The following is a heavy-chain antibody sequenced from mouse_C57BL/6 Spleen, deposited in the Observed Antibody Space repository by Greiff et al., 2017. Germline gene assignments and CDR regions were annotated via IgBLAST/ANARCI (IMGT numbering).Heavy chain of an antibody. CDR3: ASRGTTEDY. Sequence: VQLQQSGPELVKPGASVKISCKASGYTFTDYYMNWVKQSHGKSLEWIGDINPNNGGTSYNQKFKGKATLTVDKSSSTAYMELRSLTSEDSAVYYCASRGTTEDYWGQGTTLTVSS. D-gene: IGHD1-1*01. J-gene: IGHJ2*01. CDR2: INPNNGGT. CDR1: GYTFTDYY. V-gene: IGHV1-26*01.